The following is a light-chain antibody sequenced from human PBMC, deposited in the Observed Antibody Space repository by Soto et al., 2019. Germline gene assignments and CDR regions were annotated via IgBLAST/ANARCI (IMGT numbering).Light chain of an antibody. V-gene: IGLV2-14*01. CDR2: EVS. J-gene: IGLJ1*01. Sequence: ASVTGSPGQSITISCTGTSSDVGGYNYVSWYQQHPGKAPKLMIYEVSNRPSGVSNRFSGSKSGNTASLTISGLQAEDEADYYCSSYTSSSTLYVFGTGTKVTVL. CDR3: SSYTSSSTLYV. CDR1: SSDVGGYNY.